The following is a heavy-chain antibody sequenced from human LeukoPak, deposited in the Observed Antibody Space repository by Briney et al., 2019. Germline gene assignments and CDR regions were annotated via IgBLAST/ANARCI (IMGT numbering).Heavy chain of an antibody. CDR2: IYSGGSP. CDR1: GFTISSNY. J-gene: IGHJ4*02. V-gene: IGHV3-53*01. Sequence: HGGSLRLSCAVSGFTISSNYMNWVRQAPGKGLEWVSVIYSGGSPFYADSVKGRFTISRDNSKNTLYLQMNSLRPDDTAVYYCTGRIDYWGQGTLVTVSS. CDR3: TGRIDY. D-gene: IGHD1-14*01.